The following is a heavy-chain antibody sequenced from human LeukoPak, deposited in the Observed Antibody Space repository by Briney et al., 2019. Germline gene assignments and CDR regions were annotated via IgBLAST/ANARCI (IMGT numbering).Heavy chain of an antibody. J-gene: IGHJ4*02. V-gene: IGHV1-3*01. Sequence: ASVKVSCKASGYTFTSYAMHWVRQAPGQRLEWMGWINAGNGNTKYSQKFQGRVTITRDTSASTAYMELSSLRSEDTAVYYYARAGDYGYFDYWGQGTLVTVSS. CDR1: GYTFTSYA. CDR2: INAGNGNT. D-gene: IGHD4-17*01. CDR3: ARAGDYGYFDY.